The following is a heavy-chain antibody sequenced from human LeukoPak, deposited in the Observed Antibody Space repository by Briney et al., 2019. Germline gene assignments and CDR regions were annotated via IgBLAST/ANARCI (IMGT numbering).Heavy chain of an antibody. Sequence: ASVKVSCKASGYTFTSYDINWVRQATGQGLEWMGWMNPNSGNTGYAQKFQGRVTMTRNTSISTAYMELSSLRSDDTAVYYCARGPPFVDTAMLDYWGQGTLVTVSS. CDR1: GYTFTSYD. CDR3: ARGPPFVDTAMLDY. CDR2: MNPNSGNT. D-gene: IGHD5-18*01. J-gene: IGHJ4*02. V-gene: IGHV1-8*01.